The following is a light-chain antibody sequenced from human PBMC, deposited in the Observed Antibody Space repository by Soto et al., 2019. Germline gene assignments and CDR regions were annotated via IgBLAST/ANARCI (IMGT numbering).Light chain of an antibody. V-gene: IGLV2-14*01. J-gene: IGLJ2*01. CDR3: SSYTISYSVI. CDR2: EVS. CDR1: SSDVGGYNY. Sequence: QSALTQPASVSGSPGQSITISCTGSSSDVGGYNYVSWYQQHPGKAPKLMIYEVSNRPSGISNRFSGSKSGNTASLTISGLQAEDEDDYYCSSYTISYSVIFGGGTKVTVL.